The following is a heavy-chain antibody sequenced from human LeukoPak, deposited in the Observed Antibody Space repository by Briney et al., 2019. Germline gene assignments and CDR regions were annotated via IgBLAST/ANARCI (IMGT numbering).Heavy chain of an antibody. CDR3: ARVPAPLPGSGSYEFDY. J-gene: IGHJ4*02. CDR1: GYTFTSYG. V-gene: IGHV1-18*01. CDR2: ISAYNGNT. D-gene: IGHD3-10*01. Sequence: ASVKVSCKASGYTFTSYGITWVRQAPGQGLEGMGWISAYNGNTNYAQKFQGRVTMTTDTSTNTAYMELRNLRSDDTAVYYCARVPAPLPGSGSYEFDYWGQGTLVTVSS.